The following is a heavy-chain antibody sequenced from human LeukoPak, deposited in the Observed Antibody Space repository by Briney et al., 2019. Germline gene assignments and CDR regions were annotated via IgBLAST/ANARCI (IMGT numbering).Heavy chain of an antibody. CDR3: ARDGKTYYDFRRGYSYYYYYMDV. CDR1: GFTFSNKA. Sequence: PGGSLRLSCAASGFTFSNKAMHWVRQAPGKGLEWVAVIWYDGSNKDYADSVKGRFTISRDNSKNTLYLQMNSLRAEDTAVYYCARDGKTYYDFRRGYSYYYYYMDVWGKGTTVTVSS. V-gene: IGHV3-33*01. D-gene: IGHD3-3*01. J-gene: IGHJ6*03. CDR2: IWYDGSNK.